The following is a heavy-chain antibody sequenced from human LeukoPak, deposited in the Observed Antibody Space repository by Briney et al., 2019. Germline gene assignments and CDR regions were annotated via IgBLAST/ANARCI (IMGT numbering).Heavy chain of an antibody. Sequence: PSETLSLTCTVSGGSISNGGYYWSWIRQHPGKGLEYIGYIYYSGSTYYNPSLKSRVTISIDTSNNQFSLKLGSVTAADTAVYYCARDPARGMDVWGQGTTVTVSS. V-gene: IGHV4-31*03. CDR1: GGSISNGGYY. CDR2: IYYSGST. CDR3: ARDPARGMDV. J-gene: IGHJ6*02.